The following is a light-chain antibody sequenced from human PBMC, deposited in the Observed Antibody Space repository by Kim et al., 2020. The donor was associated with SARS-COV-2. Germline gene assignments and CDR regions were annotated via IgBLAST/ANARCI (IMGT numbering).Light chain of an antibody. CDR3: QQYNTYRT. Sequence: DIQMTQSPSTLSAFVGDRVTITCRASQSVNSWLAWYQQKPGKAPNLLIYKSSSLQRGVPSRFSGSGSATEFTLTISSLQPNDFATYYCQQYNTYRTFGQGTKLEI. CDR2: KSS. CDR1: QSVNSW. V-gene: IGKV1-5*03. J-gene: IGKJ2*02.